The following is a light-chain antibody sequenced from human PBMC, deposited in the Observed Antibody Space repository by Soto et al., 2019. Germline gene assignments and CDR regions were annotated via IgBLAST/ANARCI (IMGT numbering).Light chain of an antibody. V-gene: IGKV3-20*01. CDR2: GTS. CDR1: QSVSSAY. J-gene: IGKJ4*01. Sequence: EIVLTQSPGTLSLSPGERATLSCRASQSVSSAYLAWYQQKPGQAPRLLIYGTSTRATGIPDKFSGSGSGPDFILTINRLEPEDSAVYYCQQYYSYPRTFGGGTKVEIK. CDR3: QQYYSYPRT.